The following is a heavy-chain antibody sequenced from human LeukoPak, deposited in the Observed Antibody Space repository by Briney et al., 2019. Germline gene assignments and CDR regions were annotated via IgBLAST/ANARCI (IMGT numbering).Heavy chain of an antibody. J-gene: IGHJ4*02. V-gene: IGHV4-39*07. D-gene: IGHD3-10*01. Sequence: SETLSLTCTVSGGSISSSSYYWGWIRQPPGKGLEWIGSIYYSGSTYYNPSLKSRVTISVDTSKNQFSLKLSSVTAADTAMYYCASVRYGSGSSYYWGQGTLVTVSS. CDR1: GGSISSSSYY. CDR2: IYYSGST. CDR3: ASVRYGSGSSYY.